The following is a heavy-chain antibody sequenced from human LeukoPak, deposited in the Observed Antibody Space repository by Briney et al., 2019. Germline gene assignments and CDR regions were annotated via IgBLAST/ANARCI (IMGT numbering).Heavy chain of an antibody. D-gene: IGHD3-10*01. V-gene: IGHV3-23*01. Sequence: GGSLRLSCAASAFTFPTYGMIWVRQAPGKGLEWVSSITESGDNTYYADSVKGRFTISRDNSKNTLYLQMNSLRAEYTAVYYCAAKTRLSAVTSYYYVDVWGKGTTATVSS. CDR2: ITESGDNT. J-gene: IGHJ6*03. CDR3: AAKTRLSAVTSYYYVDV. CDR1: AFTFPTYG.